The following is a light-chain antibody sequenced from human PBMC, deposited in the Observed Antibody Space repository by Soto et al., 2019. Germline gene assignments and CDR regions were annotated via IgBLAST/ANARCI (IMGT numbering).Light chain of an antibody. CDR1: QPISTY. CDR2: AAS. CDR3: QPSFRTPLT. V-gene: IGKV1-39*01. J-gene: IGKJ1*01. Sequence: DIQMTQSPSSLSASVGDRVTITCRASQPISTYLNWFRQKSGKAPKLLIHAASSLASGVPSRFSGSGSGTEFTLTISSLQPEDFATYYCQPSFRTPLTFGQGTKVDIK.